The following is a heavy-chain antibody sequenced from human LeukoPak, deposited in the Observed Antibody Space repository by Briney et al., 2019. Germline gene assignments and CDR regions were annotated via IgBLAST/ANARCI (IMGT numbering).Heavy chain of an antibody. CDR3: ARDALWFGELLEGDRWFDP. CDR2: ISAYNGNT. D-gene: IGHD3-10*01. J-gene: IGHJ5*02. V-gene: IGHV1-18*04. Sequence: ASVKVSCKASGYTFTSYGISWVRQAPGLGLEWMGWISAYNGNTNYAQKLQGRVTMTTDTSTSTAYMELRSLRSDDTAVYYCARDALWFGELLEGDRWFDPWGQGTLVTVSS. CDR1: GYTFTSYG.